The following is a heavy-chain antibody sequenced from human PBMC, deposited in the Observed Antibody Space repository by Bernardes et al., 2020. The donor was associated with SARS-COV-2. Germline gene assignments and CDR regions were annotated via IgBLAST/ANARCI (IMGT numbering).Heavy chain of an antibody. CDR1: GLRFSNDY. Sequence: LRLSCAASGLRFSNDYMTWVRQAPGKGLEWVSVIYSDGRTYHADAVKGRLTISRDNSKNTLYLQMNSLRAEDTAVYYCARGTFGGYCDSTHCRLGYMDVWGKGTTVTVSS. V-gene: IGHV3-66*02. CDR3: ARGTFGGYCDSTHCRLGYMDV. J-gene: IGHJ6*03. CDR2: IYSDGRT. D-gene: IGHD2-2*01.